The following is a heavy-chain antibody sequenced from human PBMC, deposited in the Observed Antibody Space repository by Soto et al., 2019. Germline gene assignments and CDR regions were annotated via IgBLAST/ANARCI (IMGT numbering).Heavy chain of an antibody. V-gene: IGHV2-70*11. CDR2: IDWDDDK. CDR1: GFSLSTSGMC. Sequence: VSGPTLVNPTQTLTLTCTFSGFSLSTSGMCVSWIRQPPGKALEWLARIDWDDDKYYSTSLKTRLTISKDTSKNQVVLTMTNMDPVDTATYYCARTSYYYDSSGHYYGMDVWGQGTTVTVSS. J-gene: IGHJ6*02. CDR3: ARTSYYYDSSGHYYGMDV. D-gene: IGHD3-22*01.